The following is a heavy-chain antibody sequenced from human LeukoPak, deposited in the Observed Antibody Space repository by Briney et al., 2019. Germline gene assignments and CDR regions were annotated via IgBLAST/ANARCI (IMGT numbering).Heavy chain of an antibody. V-gene: IGHV4-34*01. Sequence: SETLSLTCAVYGGSFSDYYWSWIRQPPGKGLEWIGEINHSGSTNYNPSLKSRVTISVDTSKNQFSLKLSSVTAADTAVYYCARGGIVLRPSRVYRGYYMDVWGKGTTVTVSS. D-gene: IGHD3-3*01. CDR2: INHSGST. CDR1: GGSFSDYY. CDR3: ARGGIVLRPSRVYRGYYMDV. J-gene: IGHJ6*03.